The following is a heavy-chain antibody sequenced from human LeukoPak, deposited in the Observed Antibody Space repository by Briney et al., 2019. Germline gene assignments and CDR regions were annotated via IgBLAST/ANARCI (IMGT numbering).Heavy chain of an antibody. D-gene: IGHD3-10*01. Sequence: ASVKVSCKASGYTFTGYYMHWVRQAPGQGLEWMGWINPNSGGTNYAQKFQGRVTMTRDTSISTAYMELSSLRSEDTAVYYCARGTGGYYGSGSYYPDYFDYWGQGTLVTVSS. CDR1: GYTFTGYY. V-gene: IGHV1-2*02. CDR2: INPNSGGT. CDR3: ARGTGGYYGSGSYYPDYFDY. J-gene: IGHJ4*02.